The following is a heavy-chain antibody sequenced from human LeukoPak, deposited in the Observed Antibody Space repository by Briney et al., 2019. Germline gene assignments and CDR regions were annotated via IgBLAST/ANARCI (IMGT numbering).Heavy chain of an antibody. J-gene: IGHJ4*01. CDR1: GFTFSSYA. V-gene: IGHV3-21*01. CDR2: ISSSSSYI. CDR3: ARSTVTTGSAFDY. D-gene: IGHD4-11*01. Sequence: GGSLRLSCAASGFTFSSYAMSWVRQAPGKGLEWVSSISSSSSYIYYADSVKGRFTISRDNAKNSLYLQMNSLRAEDTAVYYCARSTVTTGSAFDYWGHGTLVTVSS.